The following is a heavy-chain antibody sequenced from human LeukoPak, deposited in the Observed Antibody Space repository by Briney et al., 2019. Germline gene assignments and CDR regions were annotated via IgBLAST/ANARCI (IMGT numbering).Heavy chain of an antibody. V-gene: IGHV1-3*01. Sequence: GASVNVSCKASGYTFTSYAMHWVRQAPGQRLEWMGWINAGNGNTKYSQKFQGRVTITRDTSASTAYMELSSLRSEDTAVYYCARAMATYYFDYWGQGTLVTVSS. CDR2: INAGNGNT. D-gene: IGHD5-12*01. J-gene: IGHJ4*02. CDR1: GYTFTSYA. CDR3: ARAMATYYFDY.